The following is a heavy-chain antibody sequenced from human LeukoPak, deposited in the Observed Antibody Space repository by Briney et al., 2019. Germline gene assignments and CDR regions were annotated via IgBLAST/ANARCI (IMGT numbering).Heavy chain of an antibody. J-gene: IGHJ3*02. D-gene: IGHD2-2*01. Sequence: PAGSLTLSCAASAFTFSSYWLHWVRQAPGKGRVWVSRTNNDGSSTSYADSVKGRITISRDNAKNTLYLQMNSLRAEDTAVYYCAREVRLGYCSSTSCYDAFDIWGQGTMVTVSS. CDR1: AFTFSSYW. CDR3: AREVRLGYCSSTSCYDAFDI. CDR2: TNNDGSST. V-gene: IGHV3-74*01.